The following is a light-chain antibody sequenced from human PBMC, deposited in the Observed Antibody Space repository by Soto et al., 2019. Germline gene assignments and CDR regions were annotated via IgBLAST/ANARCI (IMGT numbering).Light chain of an antibody. J-gene: IGLJ2*01. CDR2: LNSDGSH. Sequence: LVLTQSPSASASLGASVKLTCTLSSGHSSYAIAWHQQQPEKGPRYLMNLNSDGSHSKGDGIPDRFSGSSSGAERYLTISSLQSEDEADYYCQTWGTGTVVFGGGTKVTVL. V-gene: IGLV4-69*02. CDR3: QTWGTGTVV. CDR1: SGHSSYA.